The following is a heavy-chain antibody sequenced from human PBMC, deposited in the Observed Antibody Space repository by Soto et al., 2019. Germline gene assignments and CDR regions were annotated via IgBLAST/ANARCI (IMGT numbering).Heavy chain of an antibody. D-gene: IGHD4-17*01. V-gene: IGHV1-18*01. CDR3: AREKDYGDSIPNAFDI. CDR1: GYTFTSYG. Sequence: AASVKVSCKASGYTFTSYGIIWVRQAPGQGLEWMGWISAYNGNTNYAQKLQGRVTMTTDTSTSTAYMELRSLRSDDTAVYYCAREKDYGDSIPNAFDIWGQGTMVTVSS. J-gene: IGHJ3*02. CDR2: ISAYNGNT.